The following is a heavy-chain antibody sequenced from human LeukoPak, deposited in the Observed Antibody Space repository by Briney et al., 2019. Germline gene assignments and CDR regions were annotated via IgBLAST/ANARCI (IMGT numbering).Heavy chain of an antibody. J-gene: IGHJ4*02. V-gene: IGHV3-30*02. CDR2: IRYDGSNK. Sequence: GGSLRPSCAASGFTFSSYGMHWVRQAPGKGLEWVAFIRYDGSNKYYADSVKGRFTISRDNSKNTLYLQMNSLRAEDTAVYYCARVVAADGVDYWGQGTLVTVSS. D-gene: IGHD6-13*01. CDR3: ARVVAADGVDY. CDR1: GFTFSSYG.